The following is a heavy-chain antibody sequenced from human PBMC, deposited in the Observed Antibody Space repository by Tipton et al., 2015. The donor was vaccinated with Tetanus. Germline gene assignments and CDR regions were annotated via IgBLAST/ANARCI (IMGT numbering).Heavy chain of an antibody. V-gene: IGHV3-30*18. J-gene: IGHJ4*02. CDR3: AKDLYYDILTGYPLVYIIPGLGFDY. CDR2: ISYDGSNK. Sequence: SLRLSCAASGFTFSSYGMHWVRQAPGKGLEWVAVISYDGSNKYYADSVKGRFTISRDNSKNTLYLQMNSLRAEDTAVYYCAKDLYYDILTGYPLVYIIPGLGFDYWGQGTLVTVSS. D-gene: IGHD3-9*01. CDR1: GFTFSSYG.